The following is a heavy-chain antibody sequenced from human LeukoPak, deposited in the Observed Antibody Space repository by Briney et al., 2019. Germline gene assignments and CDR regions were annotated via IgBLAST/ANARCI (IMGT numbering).Heavy chain of an antibody. V-gene: IGHV3-53*04. CDR1: GFTVSSNY. J-gene: IGHJ6*02. CDR3: ARDSRAPRRSMDV. CDR2: IYSGGST. Sequence: GGSLRLSCAASGFTVSSNYMSWIRQAPGKGLEWVSVIYSGGSTYYADSVKGRFTISRHNSKNTLYLQMNSLRAEDTAVYYCARDSRAPRRSMDVWGQGTTVTVSS.